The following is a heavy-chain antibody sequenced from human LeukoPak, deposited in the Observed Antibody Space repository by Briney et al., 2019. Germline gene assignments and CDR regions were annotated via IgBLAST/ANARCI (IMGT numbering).Heavy chain of an antibody. CDR3: ARAREDYDYVWGSYRFDY. CDR2: INHSGST. CDR1: GGSFSGYY. J-gene: IGHJ4*02. D-gene: IGHD3-16*02. V-gene: IGHV4-34*01. Sequence: SETLSLTCAVYGGSFSGYYWSWIRQPPGKGLEWIGEINHSGSTNYNPSLKSRVTISVDTSKNQFSLKLSSVTAADTAVYYCARAREDYDYVWGSYRFDYWGQGTLVTVSS.